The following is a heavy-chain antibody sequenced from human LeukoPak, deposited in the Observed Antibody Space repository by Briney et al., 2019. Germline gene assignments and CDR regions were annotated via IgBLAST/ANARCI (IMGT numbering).Heavy chain of an antibody. CDR1: GFTFNDFW. CDR2: IKEDGTEK. Sequence: PGGSLRLSCAGSGFTFNDFWMTWLRQTPGKGLEWVANIKEDGTEKNLVDSVKGRFTISRDNTKNLLFLEVNNLRGDDTAIYYCVRESRPGGAMGLYHNLDYWGQGTLVAVSS. V-gene: IGHV3-7*01. D-gene: IGHD1-1*01. CDR3: VRESRPGGAMGLYHNLDY. J-gene: IGHJ4*02.